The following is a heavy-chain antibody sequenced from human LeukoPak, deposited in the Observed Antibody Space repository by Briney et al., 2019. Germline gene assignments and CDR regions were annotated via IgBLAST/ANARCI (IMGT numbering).Heavy chain of an antibody. V-gene: IGHV3-30-3*01. J-gene: IGHJ4*02. CDR2: ISYDGTNK. CDR3: ARDCCGEWYFFDL. CDR1: GFPFNNRA. D-gene: IGHD3-10*01. Sequence: GGSLRLSCAASGFPFNNRAMHWVRQAPGKGLEWVAVISYDGTNKYYTDSVKGRFTVSRDNYKNTLYLQMNSLRAEDTAVYYCARDCCGEWYFFDLWGQGTLVTVSS.